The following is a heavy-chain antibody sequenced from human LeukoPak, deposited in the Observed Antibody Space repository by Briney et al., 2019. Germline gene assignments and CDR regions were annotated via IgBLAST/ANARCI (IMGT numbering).Heavy chain of an antibody. CDR2: IYTSGST. CDR1: GDSTSSFY. J-gene: IGHJ5*02. Sequence: SETLSLTCTVSGDSTSSFYWTWIRQPAGKGLEWIGRIYTSGSTYYNPSLKSRVTISVDTSKNQFSLKLSSVTAADTAVYYCASAFKGIAVADFSWFDPWGQGTLVTVSS. D-gene: IGHD6-19*01. V-gene: IGHV4-4*07. CDR3: ASAFKGIAVADFSWFDP.